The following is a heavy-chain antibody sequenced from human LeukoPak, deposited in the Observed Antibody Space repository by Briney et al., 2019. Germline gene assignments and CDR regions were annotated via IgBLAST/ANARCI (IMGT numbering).Heavy chain of an antibody. D-gene: IGHD6-19*01. Sequence: SETLPLTCAVYGGSFSGYYWSWIRQPPGKGLEWIGYISYSGSTNYNPSLSSRVTTSVDTSKDRFSLKLSSVTAADTAVYYCARARSGYSSLDYWGQGALVTVSS. V-gene: IGHV4-59*01. J-gene: IGHJ4*02. CDR1: GGSFSGYY. CDR2: ISYSGST. CDR3: ARARSGYSSLDY.